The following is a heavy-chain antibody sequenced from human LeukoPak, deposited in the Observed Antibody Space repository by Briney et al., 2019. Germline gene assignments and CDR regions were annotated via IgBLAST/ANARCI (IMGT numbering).Heavy chain of an antibody. Sequence: PGGSLRLSCAASGFIVSGDFMSWVRQAPGKGLEWVSVTYSDGSTYYADFVKGRFTISRDNSKNTLDLQMTGLRAEDTAVYYCARERGRGRDSPWFDYWGQGTLVTVSS. CDR3: ARERGRGRDSPWFDY. CDR2: TYSDGST. CDR1: GFIVSGDF. J-gene: IGHJ4*02. D-gene: IGHD1-26*01. V-gene: IGHV3-53*01.